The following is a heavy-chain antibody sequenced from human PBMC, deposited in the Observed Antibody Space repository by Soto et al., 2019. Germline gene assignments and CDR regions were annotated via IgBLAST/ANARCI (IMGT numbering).Heavy chain of an antibody. J-gene: IGHJ4*02. CDR1: GFTFSIYA. Sequence: QVQLVESGGGVVQPGRSLRLSCAASGFTFSIYAMHWVRQTPGTGLECGAIMSYDRSNKYYADSVKGRFTIYRDNSKSTTYQQMNSLKAEDTEVYDWARDQTGITTAGGGRIDYWGQGTLVTVSS. CDR3: ARDQTGITTAGGGRIDY. D-gene: IGHD6-13*01. CDR2: MSYDRSNK. V-gene: IGHV3-30-3*01.